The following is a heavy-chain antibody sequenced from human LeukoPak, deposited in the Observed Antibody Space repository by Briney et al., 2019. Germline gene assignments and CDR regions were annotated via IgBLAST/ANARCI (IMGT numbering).Heavy chain of an antibody. Sequence: PGGSLRLSCAASGFTFSSYGMHWVRQAPGKGLEWVAFIRFDGSNKYYADSVKGRFIISRDNSKNTLYLQMNSLRAEDTAVYYCAKSGLNRFDYWGQGTLVTVSS. CDR3: AKSGLNRFDY. D-gene: IGHD2-15*01. V-gene: IGHV3-30*02. J-gene: IGHJ4*02. CDR1: GFTFSSYG. CDR2: IRFDGSNK.